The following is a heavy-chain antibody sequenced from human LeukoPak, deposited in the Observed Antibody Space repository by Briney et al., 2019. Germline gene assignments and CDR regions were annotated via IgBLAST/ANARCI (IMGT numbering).Heavy chain of an antibody. CDR1: GGSLSSYY. D-gene: IGHD4-11*01. J-gene: IGHJ6*03. V-gene: IGHV4-59*01. CDR2: IYYSGST. Sequence: PSETLSLTCTVSGGSLSSYYWSWIRQPPGKGLEWIGYIYYSGSTNYNPSLKSRVTISVDTSKNQFSLKLSSVTAADTAVYYCARGYSNYPLYMDVWGKGTTVTVSS. CDR3: ARGYSNYPLYMDV.